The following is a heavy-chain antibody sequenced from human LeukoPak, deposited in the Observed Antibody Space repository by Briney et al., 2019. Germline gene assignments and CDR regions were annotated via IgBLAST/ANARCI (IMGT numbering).Heavy chain of an antibody. D-gene: IGHD3-10*01. J-gene: IGHJ4*02. Sequence: ASVKVSCKVSGYTLTELSMHWVRQAPGKGLEWMGGFDPEDGETIYAQKFQGRVTMTEDTSTDTAYMELSSLRSEDTAVYYCATAPSLPMVRGVIRPFDYWGQGTLVTVSS. CDR2: FDPEDGET. CDR1: GYTLTELS. V-gene: IGHV1-24*01. CDR3: ATAPSLPMVRGVIRPFDY.